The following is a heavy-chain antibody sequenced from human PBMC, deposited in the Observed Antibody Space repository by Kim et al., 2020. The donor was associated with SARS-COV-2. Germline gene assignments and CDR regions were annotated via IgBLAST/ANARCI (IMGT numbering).Heavy chain of an antibody. Sequence: NPSLKSRVTLSVDTSKNQFSLKLTSVTAADTAVYYCARDSLVRGVSGWFDPWGQGTLVTVSS. CDR3: ARDSLVRGVSGWFDP. J-gene: IGHJ5*02. D-gene: IGHD3-10*01. V-gene: IGHV4-39*07.